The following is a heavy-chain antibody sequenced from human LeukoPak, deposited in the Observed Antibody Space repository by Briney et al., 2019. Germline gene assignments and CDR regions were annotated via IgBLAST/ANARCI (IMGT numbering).Heavy chain of an antibody. CDR3: TRGDIVVVPAAMHYYYGMDV. J-gene: IGHJ6*04. Sequence: PGGSLRLSCTASGFTFGDYAMSWVRQAPGKGLEWVGFIRSKAYGGTTEYAASVKGRFTISRDDSKSIAYLQMNSLKTEDTAVYYCTRGDIVVVPAAMHYYYGMDVWGKGTTVTVSS. V-gene: IGHV3-49*04. CDR2: IRSKAYGGTT. D-gene: IGHD2-2*01. CDR1: GFTFGDYA.